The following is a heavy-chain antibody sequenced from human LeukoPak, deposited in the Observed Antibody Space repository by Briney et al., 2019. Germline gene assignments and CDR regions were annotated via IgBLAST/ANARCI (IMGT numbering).Heavy chain of an antibody. CDR3: ATGEVATPFDY. D-gene: IGHD5-12*01. Sequence: GSSVKVSCKASGGSFSNYALNWVRQAPGQGLEWMGGIIPILGIAHYAQKFQGRVTITADKSTRTAYMELSSLRSEDTAVYYCATGEVATPFDYWGQETLVTVSS. V-gene: IGHV1-69*04. CDR1: GGSFSNYA. CDR2: IIPILGIA. J-gene: IGHJ4*02.